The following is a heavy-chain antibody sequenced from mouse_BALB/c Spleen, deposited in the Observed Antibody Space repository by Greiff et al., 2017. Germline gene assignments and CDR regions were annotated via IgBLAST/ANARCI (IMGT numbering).Heavy chain of an antibody. CDR3: TRYGNYGAWFAY. Sequence: QVQLQQSGAELVRPGASVTLSCKASGYTFTDYEMHWVKQTPVHGLEWIGAIDPETGGTAYNQKFKGKATLTADKSSSTAYMELRSLTSEDSAVYYCTRYGNYGAWFAYWGQGTLVTVSA. J-gene: IGHJ3*01. CDR2: IDPETGGT. D-gene: IGHD2-1*01. V-gene: IGHV1-15*01. CDR1: GYTFTDYE.